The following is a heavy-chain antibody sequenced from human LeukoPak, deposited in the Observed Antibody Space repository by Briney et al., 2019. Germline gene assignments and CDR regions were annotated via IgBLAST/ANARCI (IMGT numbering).Heavy chain of an antibody. CDR2: IGSSSSYI. D-gene: IGHD6-13*01. V-gene: IGHV3-21*01. J-gene: IGHJ4*02. CDR1: GFTFSSYS. CDR3: ARDDVAAAGTADY. Sequence: GGSLRLSCAASGFTFSSYSMNWVRQAPGKGLEWFSSIGSSSSYIYYADSVKGRFTISRDNAKNSLYLQMNSLRAEDTAVYYCARDDVAAAGTADYWGQGTLVAVSS.